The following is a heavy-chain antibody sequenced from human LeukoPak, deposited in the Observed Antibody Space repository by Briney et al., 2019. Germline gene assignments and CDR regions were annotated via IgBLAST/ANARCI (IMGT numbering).Heavy chain of an antibody. V-gene: IGHV3-23*01. CDR3: VKGTYRSGWDF. CDR1: GLTFSSYA. Sequence: GGSLRLSCAASGLTFSSYAMSWVRQAPGKGLEWVSAISGGGGSTYYADSVKGRFTISRDSAKNTLYLQMNSLRAEDTAVCYCVKGTYRSGWDFWGQGTLVTVSS. CDR2: ISGGGGST. D-gene: IGHD6-19*01. J-gene: IGHJ4*02.